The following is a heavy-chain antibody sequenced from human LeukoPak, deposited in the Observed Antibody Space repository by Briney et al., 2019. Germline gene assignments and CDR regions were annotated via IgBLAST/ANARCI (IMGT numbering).Heavy chain of an antibody. CDR2: ISGSGGGT. Sequence: GGSVRLSCAASGFTFSSYAMSWVRQAPGKGLEWVSAISGSGGGTYYADSVKGRFTISRDNSKNTLYLQMNSLRAEDTAVYYCAKDMSYSGSYSVYWGQGTLVTVSS. CDR1: GFTFSSYA. V-gene: IGHV3-23*01. CDR3: AKDMSYSGSYSVY. J-gene: IGHJ4*02. D-gene: IGHD1-26*01.